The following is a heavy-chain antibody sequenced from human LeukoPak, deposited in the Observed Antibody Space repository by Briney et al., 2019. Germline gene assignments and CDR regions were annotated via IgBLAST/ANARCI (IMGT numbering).Heavy chain of an antibody. V-gene: IGHV4-39*01. Sequence: PETLSLTCIESVRSIRSTNFCWGWIRQPPGKGLEWIGSISYSGATYYNASLKSRLTVSADTSKKEFSLKLSSVTAADTAEYYSSTIPRYDFWIWGQGNLVIVSS. CDR2: ISYSGAT. CDR3: STIPRYDFWI. CDR1: VRSIRSTNFC. J-gene: IGHJ4*02. D-gene: IGHD3-3*01.